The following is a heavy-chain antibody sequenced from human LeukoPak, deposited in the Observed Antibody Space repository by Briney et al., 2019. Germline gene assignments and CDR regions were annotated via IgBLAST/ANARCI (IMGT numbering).Heavy chain of an antibody. J-gene: IGHJ2*01. V-gene: IGHV4-4*02. D-gene: IGHD4-23*01. Sequence: SETLSLTCAVSGGSISISNSNWWSWVRQPPGKGLERIGEIYHSGSTNYNPSLKSRVTISVDKSKNQFSLKLSSVTAADTAVYYCARDLHGGNSFTSDWYFDLWGRGTLVTVSS. CDR1: GGSISISNSNW. CDR2: IYHSGST. CDR3: ARDLHGGNSFTSDWYFDL.